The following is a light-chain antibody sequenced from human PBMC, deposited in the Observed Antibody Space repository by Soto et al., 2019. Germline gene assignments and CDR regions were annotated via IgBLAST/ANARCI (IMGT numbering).Light chain of an antibody. CDR3: SKYTRSRTYV. CDR2: EVS. CDR1: SSDVGGYNY. Sequence: QSVLTQSASVSGSPGQSITISCTGTSSDVGGYNYVSWYQQHPGKAPKLMIYEVSNRPSGVSNRFSGSKSGNTASLTISGLQAEDEADYYCSKYTRSRTYVFGTGNKVTVL. V-gene: IGLV2-14*01. J-gene: IGLJ1*01.